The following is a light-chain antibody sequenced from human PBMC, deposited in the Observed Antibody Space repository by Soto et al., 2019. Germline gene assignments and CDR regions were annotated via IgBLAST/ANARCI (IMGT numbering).Light chain of an antibody. CDR2: EVS. Sequence: QSVLTQPASVSGSPGQSITISCTGTSSDVGGFNYVSWYQQHPGKAPKLMIYEVSNRPSGVSNRFSGSKSGNTASLTISGLQAEDEADCYCSSYTSSSTWVFGGGTQLTVL. CDR3: SSYTSSSTWV. V-gene: IGLV2-14*01. J-gene: IGLJ3*02. CDR1: SSDVGGFNY.